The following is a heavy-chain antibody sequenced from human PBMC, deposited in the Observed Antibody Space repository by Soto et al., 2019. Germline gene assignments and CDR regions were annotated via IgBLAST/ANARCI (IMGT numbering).Heavy chain of an antibody. J-gene: IGHJ3*01. CDR1: GFTFSSYA. CDR2: ISDAAGSA. Sequence: TGGSLRLSSVDSGFTFSSYAMSWVRQVPGKGLEWVSTISDAAGSAYYVDSVKGRFTISRDNSKKTLYLQMNSLRAEDSAVYNCARPYGGKIGDAPDLWGPGTMVTV. V-gene: IGHV3-23*01. D-gene: IGHD4-17*01. CDR3: ARPYGGKIGDAPDL.